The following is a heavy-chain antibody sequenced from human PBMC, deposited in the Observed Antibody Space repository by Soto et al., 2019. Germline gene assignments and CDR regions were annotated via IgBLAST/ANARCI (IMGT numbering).Heavy chain of an antibody. D-gene: IGHD4-17*01. V-gene: IGHV1-69*01. CDR3: ARDLYAFEYGDQPPGDY. J-gene: IGHJ4*02. CDR2: IIPIFGTA. CDR1: GGTFSSYA. Sequence: QVQLVQSGAEVKKPGSSVKVSCKASGGTFSSYAISWVRQAPGQELEWMGGIIPIFGTANYAQKFQGRVTIIADESTTTAYMELSSLRSEDTAVYYCARDLYAFEYGDQPPGDYWGQGTLVTVSS.